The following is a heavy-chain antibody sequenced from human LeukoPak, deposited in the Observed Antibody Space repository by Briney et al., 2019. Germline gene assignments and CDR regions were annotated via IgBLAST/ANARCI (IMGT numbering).Heavy chain of an antibody. D-gene: IGHD6-6*01. V-gene: IGHV4-38-2*02. Sequence: SETLSLTCTVSGYSISSGYYWGWIRQPPGKGLEWIGSIYHSGSTYYNPSLKSRVTISVDTSKNQFSLKLSSVTAADTAVYYCARDRVAARPKWYFDLWGRGTLVTVSS. J-gene: IGHJ2*01. CDR3: ARDRVAARPKWYFDL. CDR2: IYHSGST. CDR1: GYSISSGYY.